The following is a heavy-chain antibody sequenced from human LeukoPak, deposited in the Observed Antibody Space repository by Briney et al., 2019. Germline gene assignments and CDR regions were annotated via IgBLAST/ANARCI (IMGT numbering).Heavy chain of an antibody. CDR2: ITSSGGST. CDR1: GFTFNNYA. V-gene: IGHV3-23*01. D-gene: IGHD3-22*01. CDR3: AKDGTGGYYYDSSGYFIFDY. Sequence: PGGSLRLSCAASGFTFNNYAMSWVRQAPGKGLEWVSAITSSGGSTYYADSVKGRFTISRDNSKNTLYLQMNSLRAEDTAVYYCAKDGTGGYYYDSSGYFIFDYWGQGTLVTVSS. J-gene: IGHJ4*02.